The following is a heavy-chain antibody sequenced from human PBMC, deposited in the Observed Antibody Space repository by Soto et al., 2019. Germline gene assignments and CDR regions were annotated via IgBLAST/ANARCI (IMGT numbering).Heavy chain of an antibody. CDR2: IIPIFGTA. J-gene: IGHJ6*02. CDR1: GGTFSSYA. Sequence: QVQLVQSGAEVKKPGSSVKVSCKASGGTFSSYAISWVRQAPGQGLEWMGGIIPIFGTANYAQKFQGRVTITADESTSTAYMELSSLRSEDTAVYYCARDERVATIVYYYGMDVWGQGTTVTVSS. CDR3: ARDERVATIVYYYGMDV. D-gene: IGHD5-12*01. V-gene: IGHV1-69*12.